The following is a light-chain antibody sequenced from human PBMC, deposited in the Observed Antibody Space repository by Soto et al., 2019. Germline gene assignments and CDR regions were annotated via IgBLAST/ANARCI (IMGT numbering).Light chain of an antibody. Sequence: EIVMTQSPATLSVSPGERATLSCRASQSVSSNLAWYQRRTDEAPRLLIYGASTRATGITARFSGSGSGTEFTLTISSLQPEDSAVYYCQQYTNWPPWTFGQGTKVESK. CDR1: QSVSSN. J-gene: IGKJ1*01. CDR3: QQYTNWPPWT. V-gene: IGKV3-15*01. CDR2: GAS.